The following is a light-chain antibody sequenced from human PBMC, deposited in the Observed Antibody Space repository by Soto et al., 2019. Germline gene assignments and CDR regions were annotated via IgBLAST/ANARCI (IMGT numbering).Light chain of an antibody. CDR2: RNN. Sequence: QSVLAQPPSVSGTPGQRVTISCSGSSSDIRTNFVYWYQQLPGTAPKILIYRNNQRPSGVPDRFSGSKSGTSASLAISGLRSEDEADYHCAAWDDSLSGFYVFGTGTKVTVL. V-gene: IGLV1-47*01. CDR1: SSDIRTNF. CDR3: AAWDDSLSGFYV. J-gene: IGLJ1*01.